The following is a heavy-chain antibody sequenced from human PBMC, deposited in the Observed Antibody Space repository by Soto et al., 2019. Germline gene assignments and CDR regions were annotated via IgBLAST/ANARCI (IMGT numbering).Heavy chain of an antibody. CDR1: GFSFGTYA. CDR3: AKGAARYFDY. Sequence: EVQLLESGVGLVQPGGSLRLSCVASGFSFGTYAMTWVRQVPGKGLEWVSTISGGIGSTFYADSVKGRFTISRDISKTMLVLHMTGLRGEETGTSYCAKGAARYFDYWGRGTLVTVAS. J-gene: IGHJ4*02. CDR2: ISGGIGST. D-gene: IGHD1-26*01. V-gene: IGHV3-23*01.